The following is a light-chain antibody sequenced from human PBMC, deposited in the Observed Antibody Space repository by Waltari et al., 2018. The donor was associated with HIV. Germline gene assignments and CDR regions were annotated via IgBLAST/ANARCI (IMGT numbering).Light chain of an antibody. Sequence: EIVLTQSPGTLSLSPGERATLSCRASQSVPASTSLAWYQQRPGQAPRLLIYGATSRATGIPDRCSGSGSGTDFSLSISRLEPEEFALYYCQQYGISPWTFGQGTKVEIK. CDR1: QSVPASTS. CDR3: QQYGISPWT. V-gene: IGKV3-20*01. CDR2: GAT. J-gene: IGKJ1*01.